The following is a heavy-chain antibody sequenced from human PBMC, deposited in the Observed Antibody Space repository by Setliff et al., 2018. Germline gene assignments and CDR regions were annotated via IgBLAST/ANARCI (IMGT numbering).Heavy chain of an antibody. CDR1: GYTFTGYY. V-gene: IGHV1-2*02. Sequence: ASVKVSCKASGYTFTGYYMHWVRQAPGQGLEWMGWINPNSGGTNYAQKSQGRVTMTRDTSISTAYMELSRLRSDDTAVYYCAKARLYYYGSGSYGYYYYMDVWGKGTTVTVSS. CDR3: AKARLYYYGSGSYGYYYYMDV. J-gene: IGHJ6*03. D-gene: IGHD3-10*01. CDR2: INPNSGGT.